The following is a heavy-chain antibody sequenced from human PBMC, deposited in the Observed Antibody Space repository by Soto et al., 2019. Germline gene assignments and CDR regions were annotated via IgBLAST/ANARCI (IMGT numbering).Heavy chain of an antibody. D-gene: IGHD3-16*02. V-gene: IGHV4-59*01. CDR1: GGSISNYY. CDR2: IYKGGST. Sequence: PSETLSLTCTVSGGSISNYYWSWIRQPPGKGLEWIGYIYKGGSTNYSPSLKSRVTISVDTSKNQFSLKLSSVTAADTAVYYCARGTDYDFVWGSYRYMFWGQGTMVTV. CDR3: ARGTDYDFVWGSYRYMF. J-gene: IGHJ4*02.